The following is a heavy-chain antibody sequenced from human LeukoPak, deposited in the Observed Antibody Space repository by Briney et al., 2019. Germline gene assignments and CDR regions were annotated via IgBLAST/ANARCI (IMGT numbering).Heavy chain of an antibody. D-gene: IGHD3-22*01. Sequence: SETLSLTCTVSGGSISAGSYYWSWIRQPAGKGLEWIGRIYTSGRTDYNASLKSRVTISVDTSKNHFSLNLTSVTAADTAVYYCARPLSYYYDSSGDDAFDIWGQGTMVTVSS. CDR1: GGSISAGSYY. V-gene: IGHV4-61*02. CDR3: ARPLSYYYDSSGDDAFDI. CDR2: IYTSGRT. J-gene: IGHJ3*02.